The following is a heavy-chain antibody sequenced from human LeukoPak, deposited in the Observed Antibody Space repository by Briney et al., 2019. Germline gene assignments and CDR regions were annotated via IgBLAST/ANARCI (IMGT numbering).Heavy chain of an antibody. V-gene: IGHV4-34*01. J-gene: IGHJ5*02. CDR3: ARGDYSSSSEEVNWFDP. CDR2: INHSGST. D-gene: IGHD6-6*01. Sequence: PSETLSLTCAVSGYSISSDYYWSWIRQPPGKGLEWIGEINHSGSTNYNPSLKSRVTISVDTSKNQLSLKLSSVTAADTAVYYCARGDYSSSSEEVNWFDPWGQGTLVTVSS. CDR1: GYSISSDYY.